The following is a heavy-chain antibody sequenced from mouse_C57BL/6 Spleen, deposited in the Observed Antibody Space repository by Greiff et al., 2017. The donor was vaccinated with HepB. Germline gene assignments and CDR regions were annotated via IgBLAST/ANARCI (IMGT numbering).Heavy chain of an antibody. J-gene: IGHJ3*01. CDR3: ARRAMIGGYYVFAY. CDR2: IDPSDSET. V-gene: IGHV1-52*01. Sequence: QVQLQQPGAELVRPGSSVKLSCKASGYTFTSYWMHWVKQRPIQGLEWIGNIDPSDSETHYNQKFKDKATLTVDKSSSTAYMQLSSLTSEDSAVYYCARRAMIGGYYVFAYWGQGTLVTVSA. CDR1: GYTFTSYW. D-gene: IGHD2-3*01.